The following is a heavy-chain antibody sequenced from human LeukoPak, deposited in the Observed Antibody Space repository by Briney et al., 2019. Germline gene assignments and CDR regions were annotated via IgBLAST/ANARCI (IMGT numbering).Heavy chain of an antibody. D-gene: IGHD3-22*01. CDR2: IKSKTDGGTT. Sequence: GGSLRLSCAASGFTFSNVWMSWVRQAPGKGLEWVGRIKSKTDGGTTDYAAPVKGRFTISRDDSKNTLYLQMNSLRAEDTAVYYCAKGIVVVISGNAFDIWGQGTMVTVSS. V-gene: IGHV3-15*01. CDR3: AKGIVVVISGNAFDI. J-gene: IGHJ3*02. CDR1: GFTFSNVW.